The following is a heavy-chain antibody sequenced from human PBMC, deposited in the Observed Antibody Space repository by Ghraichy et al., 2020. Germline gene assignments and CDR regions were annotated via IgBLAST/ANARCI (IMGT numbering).Heavy chain of an antibody. J-gene: IGHJ5*02. CDR2: ISDDGIST. Sequence: GGSLRLSCASKFTLSKFWMHWVRQVPGKGLVWVSRISDDGISTTYAESVKGRFTISRDNGRNTLYLQMNSLRAEDTAVYFWVRGLRSSGFDTWGRGTLVTGSS. CDR1: KFTLSKFW. CDR3: VRGLRSSGFDT. D-gene: IGHD3-22*01. V-gene: IGHV3-74*03.